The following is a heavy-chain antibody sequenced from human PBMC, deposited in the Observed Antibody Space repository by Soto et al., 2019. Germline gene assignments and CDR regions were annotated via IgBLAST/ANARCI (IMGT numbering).Heavy chain of an antibody. CDR3: ARGSSSTYYHASIFGY. J-gene: IGHJ4*02. CDR2: IYYRGST. D-gene: IGHD3-22*01. CDR1: GGSISSDYY. Sequence: QVQLQESGPGLVKPSQTLSLTCTVSGGSISSDYYWTWIRQHPGKGLEWIGYIYYRGSTFYNPSLKIRVTISVDMSDNQFSLMLNSVTAADTAVYYWARGSSSTYYHASIFGYWGQGTRVSVSS. V-gene: IGHV4-31*03.